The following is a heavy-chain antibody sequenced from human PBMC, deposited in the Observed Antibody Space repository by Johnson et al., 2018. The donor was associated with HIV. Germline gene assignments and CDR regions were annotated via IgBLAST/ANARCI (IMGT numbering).Heavy chain of an antibody. CDR2: ISSSGSTI. CDR3: ARGRVSRFAFDV. Sequence: EWVSYISSSGSTIYYADSVKGRFTIARDSAKNLLFLQMNSLRVEDTAVYYCARGRVSRFAFDVWGQGTTVTVSS. J-gene: IGHJ3*01. V-gene: IGHV3-48*01.